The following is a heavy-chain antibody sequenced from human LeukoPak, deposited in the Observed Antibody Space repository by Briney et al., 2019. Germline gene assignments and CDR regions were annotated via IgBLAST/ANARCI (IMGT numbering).Heavy chain of an antibody. D-gene: IGHD1-1*01. CDR3: ARETSTREREGYYYYYYYMDV. CDR2: TYYRSKWYN. Sequence: SQTLSLTCAISGDSVSSNSAAWNWIRQSPSRGLEWLGRTYYRSKWYNDYAVSVKSRITINPDTSKNQFSLQLSSVTAADTAVYYCARETSTREREGYYYYYYYMDVWGKGTTVTVSS. V-gene: IGHV6-1*01. J-gene: IGHJ6*03. CDR1: GDSVSSNSAA.